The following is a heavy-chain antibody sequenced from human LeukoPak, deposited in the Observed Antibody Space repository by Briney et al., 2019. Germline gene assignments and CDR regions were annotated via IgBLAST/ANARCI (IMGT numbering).Heavy chain of an antibody. CDR3: ATRPEEYYYDMYGMDV. J-gene: IGHJ6*02. V-gene: IGHV1-18*01. CDR1: GYTFTSYG. D-gene: IGHD3-22*01. CDR2: ISAYNGNT. Sequence: VASVKVSCKASGYTFTSYGISWVRQAPGQGLEWMGWISAYNGNTNYAQKLQGRVTMTTDTSTSTAYMELRSLRSDDTAVYYCATRPEEYYYDMYGMDVCGQGTTVTVSS.